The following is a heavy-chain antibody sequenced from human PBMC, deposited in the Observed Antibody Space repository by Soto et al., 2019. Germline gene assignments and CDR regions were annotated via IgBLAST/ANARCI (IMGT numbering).Heavy chain of an antibody. CDR3: ARQGDIVLMVYDPWSIDY. CDR1: GYSFTSYW. CDR2: IDPSDSYT. Sequence: GESLKISCKGSGYSFTSYWISWVRQMPGKGLEWMGRIDPSDSYTNYSPSFQGHVTISADKSISTAYLQWSSLKASDTAMYYCARQGDIVLMVYDPWSIDYWGQGTQVTVSS. V-gene: IGHV5-10-1*01. D-gene: IGHD2-8*01. J-gene: IGHJ4*02.